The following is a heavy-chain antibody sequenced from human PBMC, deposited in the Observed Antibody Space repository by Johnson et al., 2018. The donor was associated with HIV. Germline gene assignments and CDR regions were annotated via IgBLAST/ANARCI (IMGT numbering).Heavy chain of an antibody. CDR2: IWYDGRNK. Sequence: QEQLVESGGGVVQPGGSLRLSCAASGFTFSNYGMHWVRQAPGKGLEWVAVIWYDGRNKYYADSVKGRITITRDNSKNTLYLQMNSLRAEDTAVYYCARLFYGDDAFDSWGQGTMVTVYS. V-gene: IGHV3-33*01. CDR3: ARLFYGDDAFDS. J-gene: IGHJ3*02. D-gene: IGHD4-17*01. CDR1: GFTFSNYG.